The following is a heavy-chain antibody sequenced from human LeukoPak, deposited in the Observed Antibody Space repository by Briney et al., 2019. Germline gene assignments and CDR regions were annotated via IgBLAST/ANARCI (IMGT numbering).Heavy chain of an antibody. CDR2: IASDGSST. CDR3: ATPLTGGRGGY. V-gene: IGHV3-74*01. D-gene: IGHD1-20*01. Sequence: GGSLRLSCAASGFSFSSYWMNWVRQAPGKGLVWVSRIASDGSSTTYADSVKGRFTISRDNAKNTLYLQMNSLRAEDTAVYYCATPLTGGRGGYWGQGTLVTVSS. CDR1: GFSFSSYW. J-gene: IGHJ4*02.